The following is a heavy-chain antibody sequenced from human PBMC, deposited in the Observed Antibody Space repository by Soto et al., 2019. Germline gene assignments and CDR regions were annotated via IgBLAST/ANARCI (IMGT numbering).Heavy chain of an antibody. CDR3: ARDVGGAVVDLYSFDY. J-gene: IGHJ4*02. V-gene: IGHV3-21*01. D-gene: IGHD3-9*01. Sequence: GGSLRLSSAASGFTFSNFNMNWVRQSPGKGLEWVSSISSGSSYIYYADSLKGRFTISRDNAKNSLYLQMNSLRVEDTAVYYCARDVGGAVVDLYSFDYWGQGTLVTVSS. CDR2: ISSGSSYI. CDR1: GFTFSNFN.